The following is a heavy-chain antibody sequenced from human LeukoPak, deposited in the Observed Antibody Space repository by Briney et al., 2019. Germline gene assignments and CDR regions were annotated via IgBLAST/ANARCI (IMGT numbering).Heavy chain of an antibody. J-gene: IGHJ4*02. Sequence: GASVQVSCKASGYTFTSYGISWVRQAPGQGVEWMGWISAYNGNTNYAQKLQGRVTMTTDTSTSTAYMELRSLRSDDTAVYYCARTYYYDSSGYFGYWGQGTLVTVSS. CDR1: GYTFTSYG. CDR3: ARTYYYDSSGYFGY. D-gene: IGHD3-22*01. V-gene: IGHV1-18*01. CDR2: ISAYNGNT.